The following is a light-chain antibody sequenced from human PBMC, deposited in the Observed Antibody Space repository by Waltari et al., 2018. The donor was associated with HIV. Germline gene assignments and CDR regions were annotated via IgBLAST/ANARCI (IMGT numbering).Light chain of an antibody. CDR2: DVN. J-gene: IGLJ3*02. CDR3: SSYTSSSTRV. CDR1: SSDVGGYNY. V-gene: IGLV2-14*03. Sequence: QSALTQPASVSGSPGQSITISCTGTSSDVGGYNYVSWYQRPPGKAPKLRIYDVNNLPSGFSKRFSGSKSGNTASLTISGLQAEDEADYYCSSYTSSSTRVFGGGTKVTVL.